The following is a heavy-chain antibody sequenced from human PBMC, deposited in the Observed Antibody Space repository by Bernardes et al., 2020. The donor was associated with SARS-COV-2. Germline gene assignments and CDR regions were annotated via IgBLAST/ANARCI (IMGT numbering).Heavy chain of an antibody. CDR1: AITFSNYW. CDR2: IKPDGSEK. CDR3: ASRPAGLGTYLGSFDY. V-gene: IGHV3-7*01. J-gene: IGHJ4*02. Sequence: GGSLRLSCAASAITFSNYWMTWVRQAPGKGPEWVANIKPDGSEKNYVDSVKGRFTISRDNAKNSLYLQMNSLRVEDTAVYYCASRPAGLGTYLGSFDYWAREPWSPSPQ. D-gene: IGHD1-26*01.